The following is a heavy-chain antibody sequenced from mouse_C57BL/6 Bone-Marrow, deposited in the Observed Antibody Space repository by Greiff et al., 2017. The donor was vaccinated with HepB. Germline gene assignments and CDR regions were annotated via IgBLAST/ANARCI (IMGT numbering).Heavy chain of an antibody. D-gene: IGHD1-1*02. CDR3: TALWGFAY. J-gene: IGHJ3*01. CDR1: GFTFSNYW. Sequence: EVKVVESGGGLVQPGGSMKLSCVASGFTFSNYWMNWVRQSPEKGLEWVAQIRLKSDNYATHYAESVKGRFTISRDDSKSSVYLQMNNLRAEDTGIYYCTALWGFAYWGQGTLVTVSA. V-gene: IGHV6-3*01. CDR2: IRLKSDNYAT.